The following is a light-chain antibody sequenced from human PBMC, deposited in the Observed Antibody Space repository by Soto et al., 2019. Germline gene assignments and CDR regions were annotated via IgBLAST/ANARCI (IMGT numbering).Light chain of an antibody. V-gene: IGLV2-11*01. CDR3: CSYAGSYTFE. Sequence: QSALTQPRSVSGSPGQSVTISCTGTSSDVGGYNYVSWYQQHPGKAPKLMIYDVSKRPSGVPDRFSGSKSGNTASLTISGLQAEDEADYYCCSYAGSYTFEFGGGTKLTV. J-gene: IGLJ3*02. CDR2: DVS. CDR1: SSDVGGYNY.